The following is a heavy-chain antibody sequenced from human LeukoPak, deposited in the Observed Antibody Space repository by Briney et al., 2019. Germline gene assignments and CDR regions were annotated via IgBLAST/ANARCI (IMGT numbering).Heavy chain of an antibody. CDR3: ARLRQEPYYYDSSGLAIYYFDY. Sequence: PSETLSLTCTVSGGSISSYYWSWIRQPPGKGLEWIGYIYYSGSTNYNPSLKSRVTISVDTSKNQFSLKLSSVTAADTAVYYCARLRQEPYYYDSSGLAIYYFDYWGQGTLVTVSS. V-gene: IGHV4-59*08. CDR1: GGSISSYY. CDR2: IYYSGST. J-gene: IGHJ4*02. D-gene: IGHD3-22*01.